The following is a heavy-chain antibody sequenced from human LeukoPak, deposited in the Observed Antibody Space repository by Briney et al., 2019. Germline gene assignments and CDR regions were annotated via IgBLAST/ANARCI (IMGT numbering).Heavy chain of an antibody. CDR3: ARAPERLGWFDP. J-gene: IGHJ5*02. CDR1: GCTFTSYG. CDR2: ISAYNGNT. D-gene: IGHD1-1*01. V-gene: IGHV1-18*01. Sequence: GASVKVSCKASGCTFTSYGISWVRQAPGQGLEWMGWISAYNGNTNYAQKFQGRVTMTTDTSTSTAYMELKSLRSDDTAVYYCARAPERLGWFDPWGQGTLVTVSS.